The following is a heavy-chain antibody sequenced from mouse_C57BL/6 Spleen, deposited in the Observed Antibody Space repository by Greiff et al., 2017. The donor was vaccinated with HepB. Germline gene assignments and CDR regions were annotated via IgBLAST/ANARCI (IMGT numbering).Heavy chain of an antibody. V-gene: IGHV5-6*02. CDR2: ISSGGSYT. D-gene: IGHD1-1*01. J-gene: IGHJ1*03. CDR3: ARPLTTVVEDWYFDV. CDR1: GFTFSSYG. Sequence: DVKLVESGGDLVKPGGSLKLSCAASGFTFSSYGMSWVRQTPDKRLEWVATISSGGSYTYYPDSVKGRFTISRDNAKNTLYLQMSSLKSEDTAMYYCARPLTTVVEDWYFDVWGTGTTVTVSS.